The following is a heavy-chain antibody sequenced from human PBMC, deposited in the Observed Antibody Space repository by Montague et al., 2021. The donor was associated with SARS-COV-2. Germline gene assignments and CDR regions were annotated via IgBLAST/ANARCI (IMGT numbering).Heavy chain of an antibody. D-gene: IGHD5-24*01. J-gene: IGHJ6*02. CDR3: AKGRDRCLPFYPMDV. V-gene: IGHV3-43*02. CDR1: GFTFDDYV. CDR2: ICGDGGTT. Sequence: SLRLSCAASGFTFDDYVMHWVRQPPGKALQWVSLICGDGGTTSYADSVKGRFTMSRDNSKNSLYLEMNSLRTEDTAFFYCAKGRDRCLPFYPMDVWGQGATVTVS.